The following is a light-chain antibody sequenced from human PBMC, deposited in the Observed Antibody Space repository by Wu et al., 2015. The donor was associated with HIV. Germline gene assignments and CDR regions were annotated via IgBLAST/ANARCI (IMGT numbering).Light chain of an antibody. CDR3: QQYNKRPPWT. V-gene: IGKV3-20*01. J-gene: IGKJ1*01. CDR2: YI. CDR1: QSVSSSY. Sequence: TLLLAGPSQSVSSSYLDLVPAETWARLPGSHLWYIQQGRLGIPDRFSGSGSGTDFTLTISRLEPEDSAVYYCQQYNKRPPWTFGQGTKVEIK.